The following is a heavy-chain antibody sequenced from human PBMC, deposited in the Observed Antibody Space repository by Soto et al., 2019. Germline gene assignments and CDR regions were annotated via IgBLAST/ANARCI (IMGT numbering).Heavy chain of an antibody. CDR2: IIPRFGTA. V-gene: IGHV1-69*12. D-gene: IGHD5-18*01. Sequence: QVQLVQSGAEVKKPESSVKVSCKAPGGTFSTYAISWVRQAPGQGLEWMGGIIPRFGTANYAQRFQDRVTITAAESTITVYMELSSLGSEDTAVYFCASGIQLWLRRINNGYSGWGQGTLVTVSS. CDR1: GGTFSTYA. J-gene: IGHJ4*02. CDR3: ASGIQLWLRRINNGYSG.